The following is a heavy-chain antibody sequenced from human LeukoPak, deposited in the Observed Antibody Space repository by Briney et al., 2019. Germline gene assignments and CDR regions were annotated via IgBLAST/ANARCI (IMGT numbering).Heavy chain of an antibody. J-gene: IGHJ4*02. CDR1: GYSINSGYF. V-gene: IGHV4-38-2*02. CDR2: IFHTGDV. Sequence: PSETLSLTCTVSGYSINSGYFWGWVRQPPGKGPEWIGSIFHTGDVYYNPSLRSRVALSIDTSRNQVSLKVTSVTAADTALYYCARVVASTSIDSWGQGILVTVSS. D-gene: IGHD2-15*01. CDR3: ARVVASTSIDS.